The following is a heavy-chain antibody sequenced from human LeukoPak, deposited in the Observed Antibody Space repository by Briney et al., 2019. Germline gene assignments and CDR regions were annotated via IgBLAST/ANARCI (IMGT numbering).Heavy chain of an antibody. Sequence: SETLSLTCTVSGGSISSYYWSWIRQPPGKGLEWIGYIYYSGSTNYNPSLKSRVTISLDKSKNQFSLKLTSVTAADTAVYYCARYCSGGSCYGYFDCWGQGTLVTVSS. CDR1: GGSISSYY. D-gene: IGHD2-15*01. CDR2: IYYSGST. J-gene: IGHJ4*02. CDR3: ARYCSGGSCYGYFDC. V-gene: IGHV4-59*12.